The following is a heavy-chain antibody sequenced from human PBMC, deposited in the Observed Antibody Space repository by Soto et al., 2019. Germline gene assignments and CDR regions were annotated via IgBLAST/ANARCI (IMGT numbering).Heavy chain of an antibody. CDR3: ARTYCSRTSCSTAFDY. J-gene: IGHJ4*02. Sequence: SGPTLVNPTQTLTLTCTFSGFSLSTGAMRVSWIRQPPGKALEWLARIDWDDDKFYSTSLKTRLTTSKDTSKNQVVLTMTNMDPVDTATYYCARTYCSRTSCSTAFDYWGQGTLVTVSS. V-gene: IGHV2-70*04. CDR1: GFSLSTGAMR. D-gene: IGHD2-2*01. CDR2: IDWDDDK.